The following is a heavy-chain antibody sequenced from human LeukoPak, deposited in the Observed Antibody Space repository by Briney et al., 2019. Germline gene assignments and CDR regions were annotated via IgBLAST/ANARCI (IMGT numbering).Heavy chain of an antibody. J-gene: IGHJ5*02. CDR3: ARGNHYYDSSGYYHNWFDP. Sequence: SETLSLTCTVSGGSISSSSYYWGWIRQPPGKGLEWIGSIYYSGSTYYNPSLKSRVTISVDTSKNQFSLKLSSVTAADTAVYYCARGNHYYDSSGYYHNWFDPWGQGTLVTVSS. V-gene: IGHV4-39*01. CDR2: IYYSGST. CDR1: GGSISSSSYY. D-gene: IGHD3-22*01.